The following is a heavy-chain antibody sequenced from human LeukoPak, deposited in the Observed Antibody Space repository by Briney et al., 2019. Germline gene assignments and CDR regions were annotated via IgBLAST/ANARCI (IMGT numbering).Heavy chain of an antibody. CDR2: INGDGSGT. D-gene: IGHD1-26*01. CDR3: AGSGTYYVMSDF. V-gene: IGHV3-74*01. Sequence: GGSLRLSCAASGFTFSSHAMSWVRQAPGKGLVWVSRINGDGSGTSYADSVKGRFTISRDNAKNTLYLQMNGLRADDTAVYYCAGSGTYYVMSDFWGQGTLVTVSS. CDR1: GFTFSSHA. J-gene: IGHJ4*02.